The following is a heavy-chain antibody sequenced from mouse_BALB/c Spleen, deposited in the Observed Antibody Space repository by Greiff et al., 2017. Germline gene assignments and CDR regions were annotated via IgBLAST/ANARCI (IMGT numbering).Heavy chain of an antibody. V-gene: IGHV5-12-1*01. CDR3: ASWDYFDY. CDR1: GFAFSSYD. CDR2: ISSGGGST. D-gene: IGHD4-1*01. J-gene: IGHJ2*01. Sequence: EVQRVESGGGLVKPGGSLKLSCAASGFAFSSYDMSWVRQTPEKRLEWVAYISSGGGSTYYPDTVKGRFTISRDNAKNTLYLQMSSLKSEDTAMYYCASWDYFDYWGQGTTLTVSS.